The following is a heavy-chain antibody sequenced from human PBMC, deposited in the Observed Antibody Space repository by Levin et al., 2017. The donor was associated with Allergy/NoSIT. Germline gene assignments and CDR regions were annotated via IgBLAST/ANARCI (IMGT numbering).Heavy chain of an antibody. CDR2: IGSSGSDT. J-gene: IGHJ4*02. D-gene: IGHD1-26*01. CDR1: GFAFSNYY. CDR3: ARVKGSYSSDY. Sequence: GESLKISCSASGFAFSNYYMSWIRQAPGKGLEWVSYIGSSGSDTNHADSVRGRFTISRDNAKNSLYLQMNSLRAEDTAVYYCARVKGSYSSDYWGQGSLVTVSS. V-gene: IGHV3-11*05.